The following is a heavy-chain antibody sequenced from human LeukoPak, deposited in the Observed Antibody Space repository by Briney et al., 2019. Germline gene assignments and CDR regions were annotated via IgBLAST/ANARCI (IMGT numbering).Heavy chain of an antibody. CDR1: GVTCRNYA. V-gene: IGHV3-30-3*01. CDR2: ISKDGTNK. D-gene: IGHD6-13*01. CDR3: AILGYSSSVFDC. Sequence: AGSRRLSCSASGVTCRNYAIHGVRQAQGKGLEWAALISKDGTNKYYPDSVKGRFTISRDNSKNTLYLQMNSLRAEDTAVYYCAILGYSSSVFDCWGQGTLVTVSS. J-gene: IGHJ4*02.